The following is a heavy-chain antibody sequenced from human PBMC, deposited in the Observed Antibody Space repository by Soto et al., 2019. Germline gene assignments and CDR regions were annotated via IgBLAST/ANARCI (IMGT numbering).Heavy chain of an antibody. CDR3: AKEWSSGMDV. V-gene: IGHV3-23*01. CDR1: GFTFSSYS. D-gene: IGHD2-15*01. J-gene: IGHJ6*02. Sequence: EVQLLESGGGLVQPGESLRLSCSASGFTFSSYSMSWVRQAPGKGLEWVSSISGSAGTTYYADSVKGHFTISRDNSKSTLYLQMKSLRAEDTAVYYFAKEWSSGMDVWGQGTTVTVSS. CDR2: ISGSAGTT.